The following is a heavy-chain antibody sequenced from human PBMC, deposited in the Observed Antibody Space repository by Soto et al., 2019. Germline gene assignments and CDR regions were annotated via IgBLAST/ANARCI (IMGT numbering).Heavy chain of an antibody. Sequence: ASVKVSCKASGYTFSRYGSSWVRQAPGQGLEWMGWISAYNGNTNYAQKLQGRVTMTTDTSTSTAYMELRSLRSDDTAVYYCARDLGYSYGSLGYFDYWGQGTLVTVSS. D-gene: IGHD5-18*01. CDR2: ISAYNGNT. J-gene: IGHJ4*02. CDR3: ARDLGYSYGSLGYFDY. CDR1: GYTFSRYG. V-gene: IGHV1-18*01.